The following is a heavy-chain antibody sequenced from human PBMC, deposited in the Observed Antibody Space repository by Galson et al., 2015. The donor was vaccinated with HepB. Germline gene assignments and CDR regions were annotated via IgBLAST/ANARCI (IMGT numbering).Heavy chain of an antibody. V-gene: IGHV3-23*01. CDR1: GFSFSTYA. D-gene: IGHD6-19*01. CDR3: AKTNPDVYTSGWYGVNDY. J-gene: IGHJ4*02. Sequence: SLRLSCAASGFSFSTYAMSWVRQAPGKGLEWVSAIRGGARDTFYANSVEGRFTISRDNSKNTVYLQMNSLRSEDTALYYCAKTNPDVYTSGWYGVNDYWGQGTLVTVSS. CDR2: IRGGARDT.